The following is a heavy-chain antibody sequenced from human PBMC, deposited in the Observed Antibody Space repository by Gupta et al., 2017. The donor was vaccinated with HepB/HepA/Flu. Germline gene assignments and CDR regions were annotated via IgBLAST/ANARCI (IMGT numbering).Heavy chain of an antibody. CDR2: INNGGIT. J-gene: IGHJ4*02. V-gene: IGHV4-34*01. CDR3: ADSGSNYPDY. Sequence: QVQLQQWGAGLLKPSETLSLTCAVYGGSFSAYSCSWIRQPPGNGLEWIGEINNGGITKYNPSLKSRVTISVDLSKNQFSMQMSYVTAADTAVYYGADSGSNYPDYWGQGTLVTVSS. D-gene: IGHD1-26*01. CDR1: GGSFSAYS.